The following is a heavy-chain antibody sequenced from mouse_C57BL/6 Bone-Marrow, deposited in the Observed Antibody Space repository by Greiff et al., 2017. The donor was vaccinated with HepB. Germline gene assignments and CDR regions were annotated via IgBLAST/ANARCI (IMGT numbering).Heavy chain of an antibody. Sequence: QVQLKESGPGLVAPSQSLSITCTVSGFSLTSYGVDWVRQSPGKGLEWLGVIWGVGSTNYNSALKSRLSISKDNSKSQVFLKMHSLQTDDTAMYYLASSYYDGEDYYAMDYWGQGTSVTVSS. CDR2: IWGVGST. CDR1: GFSLTSYG. D-gene: IGHD1-1*01. V-gene: IGHV2-6*01. CDR3: ASSYYDGEDYYAMDY. J-gene: IGHJ4*01.